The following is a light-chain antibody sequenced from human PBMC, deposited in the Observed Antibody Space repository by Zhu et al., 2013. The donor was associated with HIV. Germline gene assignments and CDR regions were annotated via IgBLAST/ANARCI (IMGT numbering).Light chain of an antibody. CDR2: GAS. J-gene: IGKJ1*01. V-gene: IGKV1-5*01. Sequence: IQMTQSPSTLSASVGDRVTITCRASQTIDDWLAWYRQKPGKAPKLLIFGASALQSGVPSRFIGSGTGTEFTLTIISLQPEDFATYYCLQLNTYPRTFGQGTKVEIK. CDR1: QTIDDW. CDR3: LQLNTYPRT.